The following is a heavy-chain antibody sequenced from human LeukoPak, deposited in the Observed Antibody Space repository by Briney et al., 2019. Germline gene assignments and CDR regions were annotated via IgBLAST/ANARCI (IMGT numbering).Heavy chain of an antibody. CDR3: AKDQGGYDLTDFDY. CDR1: GFTFSSYA. CDR2: ISGSGGST. J-gene: IGHJ4*02. D-gene: IGHD5-12*01. V-gene: IGHV3-23*01. Sequence: QAGASLRLSCAASGFTFSSYAMSWVRQAPGKGLEWVSAISGSGGSTYYADSVKGRFTISRDNSKNTLYLQMNSLRAEDTAVYYCAKDQGGYDLTDFDYWGQGTLVTVSS.